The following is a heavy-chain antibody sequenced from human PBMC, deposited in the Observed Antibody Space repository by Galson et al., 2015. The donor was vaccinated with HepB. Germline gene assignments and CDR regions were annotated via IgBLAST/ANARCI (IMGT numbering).Heavy chain of an antibody. D-gene: IGHD6-13*01. V-gene: IGHV3-74*01. CDR1: GFTFNWYW. CDR2: INNDGSGT. Sequence: SLRLSCAASGFTFNWYWMHWVRQAPGKGLVWVARINNDGSGTTYADAVKGRFTISRDNAKNTLSLEMNSLRADDTAMYYCVRDNRGSWFYSFDFWGQGTMVSVSS. J-gene: IGHJ3*01. CDR3: VRDNRGSWFYSFDF.